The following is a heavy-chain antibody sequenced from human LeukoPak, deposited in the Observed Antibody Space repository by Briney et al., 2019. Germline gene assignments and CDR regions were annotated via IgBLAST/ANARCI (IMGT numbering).Heavy chain of an antibody. D-gene: IGHD2-2*01. V-gene: IGHV1-2*06. CDR1: GYTFTGYC. CDR3: AADTDIVVVPAASYIKDDY. J-gene: IGHJ4*02. CDR2: INPNSGGT. Sequence: ASVKVSCKASGYTFTGYCMHWVRQAPGQGLEWMGRINPNSGGTNYAQKFQGRVTMTRDTSISTAYMQLSRLRSDDTAVYYCAADTDIVVVPAASYIKDDYWGQGTLVTVSS.